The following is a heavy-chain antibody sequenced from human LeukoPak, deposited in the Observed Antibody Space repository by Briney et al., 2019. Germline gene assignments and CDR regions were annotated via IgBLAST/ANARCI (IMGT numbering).Heavy chain of an antibody. J-gene: IGHJ3*02. D-gene: IGHD3-22*01. CDR3: TRVDYFDIIGYEGAFDT. CDR1: GASISLYT. CDR2: ILYSGST. Sequence: SETLSLTCSVSGASISLYTWSWIRQAPGKGLEWIGYILYSGSTNYSPSLMSRVTMSVDTSKNHFSLRLSSVTAADTAIYYCTRVDYFDIIGYEGAFDTWGQGTMVAVSS. V-gene: IGHV4-59*01.